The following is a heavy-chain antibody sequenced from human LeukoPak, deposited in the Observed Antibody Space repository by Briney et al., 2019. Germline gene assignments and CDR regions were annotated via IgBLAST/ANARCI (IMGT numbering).Heavy chain of an antibody. V-gene: IGHV3-9*01. Sequence: PGRSLRLSCAASGFTFDDYAMHWVRQAPGKGLEWVSGISWNSGSIGYADSVKGRFTISRDNAKNSLYLQMNSLRAEDTALYYCAKQLDRTWIQLWLAAFDIWGQGTMVTVSS. J-gene: IGHJ3*02. CDR2: ISWNSGSI. CDR1: GFTFDDYA. CDR3: AKQLDRTWIQLWLAAFDI. D-gene: IGHD5-18*01.